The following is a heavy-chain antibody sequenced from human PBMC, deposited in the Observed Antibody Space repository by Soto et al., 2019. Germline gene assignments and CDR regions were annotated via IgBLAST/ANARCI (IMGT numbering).Heavy chain of an antibody. CDR3: ARDRGSDVDSSSGFYHY. Sequence: SETLSLTCTVSGGSIRSGDYYWTWIRQPPGKGLEWIGYIYSSGSTSYNPSVKSRVTISRDTSKNQFSLNLSSVTAADTAVYYCARDRGSDVDSSSGFYHYWGQGTLVTVPQ. V-gene: IGHV4-30-4*01. CDR2: IYSSGST. J-gene: IGHJ4*02. D-gene: IGHD3-22*01. CDR1: GGSIRSGDYY.